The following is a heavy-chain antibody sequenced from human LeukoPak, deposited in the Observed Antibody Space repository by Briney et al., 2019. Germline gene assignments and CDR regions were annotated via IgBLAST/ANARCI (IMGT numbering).Heavy chain of an antibody. J-gene: IGHJ5*02. D-gene: IGHD3-22*01. CDR1: GGSINNYY. V-gene: IGHV4-59*12. CDR2: VWYSGTT. Sequence: KPSETLSLTCTVSGGSINNYYWYWMRQPPGKGLEWIGYVWYSGTTKYNPSLKSRVTISVDKSKNQFSLKLSSVTAADTAVYYCARVSTMIVARRHWFDPWGQGTLVTVSS. CDR3: ARVSTMIVARRHWFDP.